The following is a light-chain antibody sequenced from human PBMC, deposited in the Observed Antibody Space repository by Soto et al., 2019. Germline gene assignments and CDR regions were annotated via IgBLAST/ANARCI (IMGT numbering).Light chain of an antibody. J-gene: IGLJ2*01. CDR2: EDS. CDR3: CSYSGSSTFAVL. V-gene: IGLV2-23*02. Sequence: QSALTQPASVSGSPGQSITISCTGSSKDVGSYNLVSWYQQYSGKAPKLMIFEDSQRPSGVASRFSGSKSGNSASLTISGLQAEDEAQYYCCSYSGSSTFAVLFGGGTKLTVL. CDR1: SKDVGSYNL.